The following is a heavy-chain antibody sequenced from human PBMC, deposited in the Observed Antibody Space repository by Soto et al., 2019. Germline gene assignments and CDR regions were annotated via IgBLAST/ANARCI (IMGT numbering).Heavy chain of an antibody. J-gene: IGHJ4*02. CDR1: GFSLTTSGVG. CDR3: ARRDYYASASLTFDY. V-gene: IGHV2-5*02. CDR2: IYWDDDN. D-gene: IGHD3-10*01. Sequence: SGPTLVNPTQTLTLTCTFSGFSLTTSGVGVGWIRQPPGKALEWLALIYWDDDNRYSPSLKSRLTITKDTSKNQVVLTMTNMDPVDIGTYYCARRDYYASASLTFDYWGQGALVTVSS.